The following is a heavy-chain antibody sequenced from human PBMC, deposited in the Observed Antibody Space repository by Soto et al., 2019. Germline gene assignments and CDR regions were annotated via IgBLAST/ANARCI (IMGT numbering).Heavy chain of an antibody. Sequence: GGSLRLSCAASGFTFRSHSMNWVRQAPGKGLEWVSSIGTSSSYIYYADSVKGRFTISRDNAQNSLYLQMNSLSAEDTAVYYCALSVSPSLPLRNNWFDPWGQGTLVTVSS. J-gene: IGHJ5*02. CDR1: GFTFRSHS. D-gene: IGHD2-21*01. CDR3: ALSVSPSLPLRNNWFDP. CDR2: IGTSSSYI. V-gene: IGHV3-21*01.